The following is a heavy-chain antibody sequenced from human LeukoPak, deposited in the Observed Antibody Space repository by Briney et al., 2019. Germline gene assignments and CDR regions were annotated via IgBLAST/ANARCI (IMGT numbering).Heavy chain of an antibody. Sequence: GGSLRLSCAVSGFTFSGFWMSWSRQAPGKGLEWVASINSDGSEGYYADVVKGRFTISRDNAKNSLYLQINSLRAEDTAVYYCARSSYSSSSSVWGQGTKVTVSS. V-gene: IGHV3-7*03. CDR2: INSDGSEG. CDR1: GFTFSGFW. CDR3: ARSSYSSSSSV. J-gene: IGHJ3*01. D-gene: IGHD6-6*01.